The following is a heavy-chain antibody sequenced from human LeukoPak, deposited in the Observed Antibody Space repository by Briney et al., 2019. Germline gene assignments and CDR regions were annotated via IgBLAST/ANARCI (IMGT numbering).Heavy chain of an antibody. D-gene: IGHD6-13*01. V-gene: IGHV1-46*01. CDR1: GYTFTSSY. CDR3: ARLGAAAVDY. J-gene: IGHJ4*02. Sequence: ASVKVSCKASGYTFTSSYMHWVRQAPGQGLEWMGIINPSGGSTSYAQKFQGRVTMTRDRSTSTVYMELSSLRFEDTAVYYCARLGAAAVDYWGQGTLVTVSS. CDR2: INPSGGST.